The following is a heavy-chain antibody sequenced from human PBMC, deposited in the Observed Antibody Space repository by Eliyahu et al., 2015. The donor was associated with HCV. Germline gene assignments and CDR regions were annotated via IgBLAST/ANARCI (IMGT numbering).Heavy chain of an antibody. V-gene: IGHV3-74*01. Sequence: EVQLVESGGGLVQPGGSLRLSCAASGFTFSSYWMDWVRQAPGKGLVWVSRINSDGSSTSYADSVKGRFTNSRDNAKNTLFLQMNSLRAEDTAVYYCARGGPQWLLPFWYFDLWGRGTLVTVSS. D-gene: IGHD3-22*01. CDR2: INSDGSST. J-gene: IGHJ2*01. CDR3: ARGGPQWLLPFWYFDL. CDR1: GFTFSSYW.